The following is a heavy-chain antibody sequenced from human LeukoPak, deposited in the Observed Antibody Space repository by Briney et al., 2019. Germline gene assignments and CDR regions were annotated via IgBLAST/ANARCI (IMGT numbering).Heavy chain of an antibody. CDR2: IYSGGST. Sequence: GGSLRVSCAASGFTVSSNYMSWVRQAPGKGLEWVSVIYSGGSTYYADSVKGRFTISRDNSKNTLNLQMNSLRDEDTAVYYCARGAGYCSSTNCFPHFDYWGQGTLVTVSS. CDR1: GFTVSSNY. V-gene: IGHV3-53*01. J-gene: IGHJ4*02. D-gene: IGHD2-2*01. CDR3: ARGAGYCSSTNCFPHFDY.